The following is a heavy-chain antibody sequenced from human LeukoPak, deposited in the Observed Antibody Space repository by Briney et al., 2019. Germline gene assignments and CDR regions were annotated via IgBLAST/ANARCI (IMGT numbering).Heavy chain of an antibody. D-gene: IGHD3-22*01. V-gene: IGHV1-2*02. CDR3: ARGPNYYDSSGYYGN. J-gene: IGHJ4*02. CDR2: INPNSGGT. CDR1: GYNFTGYY. Sequence: GASVKVSCKTSGYNFTGYYMHWVRQAPGQGLEWMGWINPNSGGTNYAQKFQGRVTMTRDTSISTAYMELSRLRSDDTAVYYCARGPNYYDSSGYYGNWGQGTLVTVSS.